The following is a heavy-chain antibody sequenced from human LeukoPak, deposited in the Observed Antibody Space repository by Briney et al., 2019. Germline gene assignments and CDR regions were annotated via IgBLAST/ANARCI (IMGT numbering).Heavy chain of an antibody. CDR2: IYYRGST. D-gene: IGHD3-10*01. CDR1: GDSVSIYY. V-gene: IGHV4-59*08. Sequence: SETLSLTCTVSGDSVSIYYWSWIRQPPGKGLEWIGYIYYRGSTYYNPSLKSRVTISVDTSKNQFSLKLSSLTAAETAVYYCARQYGSGSAYTPVVDLWGQGTLVTVSS. J-gene: IGHJ4*02. CDR3: ARQYGSGSAYTPVVDL.